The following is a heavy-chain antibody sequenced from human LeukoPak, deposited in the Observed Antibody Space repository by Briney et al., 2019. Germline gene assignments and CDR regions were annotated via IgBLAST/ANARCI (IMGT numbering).Heavy chain of an antibody. Sequence: PSETLSLTCTVAGGSISSSSYYWGWIRQPPGKGLEGIGSIYYSGSTYCNPSLKSRVTRSVDTSKHQSSLTLSSATAADTAVYYCARNGSGSWTEWPYFDYWGQGTLVTVSS. V-gene: IGHV4-39*07. J-gene: IGHJ4*02. CDR3: ARNGSGSWTEWPYFDY. D-gene: IGHD1-26*01. CDR2: IYYSGST. CDR1: GGSISSSSYY.